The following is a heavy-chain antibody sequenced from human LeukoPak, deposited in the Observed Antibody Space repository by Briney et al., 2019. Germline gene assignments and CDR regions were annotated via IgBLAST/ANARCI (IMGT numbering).Heavy chain of an antibody. CDR3: TRDLKD. Sequence: GGSLRLSCAASGFIFSNNWMHWVRQAPGKGLMWVSRINSDGSSTNYADSVKGRFTISRDNAKNTLYLQMNSLRVEDTAVYYCTRDLKDWGQGTLVTVSS. CDR1: GFIFSNNW. V-gene: IGHV3-74*01. CDR2: INSDGSST. J-gene: IGHJ4*02.